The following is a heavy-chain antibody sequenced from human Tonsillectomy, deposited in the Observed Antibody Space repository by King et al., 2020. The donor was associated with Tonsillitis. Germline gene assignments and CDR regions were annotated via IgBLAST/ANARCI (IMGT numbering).Heavy chain of an antibody. J-gene: IGHJ4*02. CDR2: VNHRGST. D-gene: IGHD3-22*01. CDR1: GGSFSGDY. Sequence: VQLQQWGAGLLKPSETLSLTCAVYGGSFSGDYWSWIRQPPGKGLEWIGEVNHRGSTDFNPSLKSRVTISLDTSNNQFSLNLSSVTAADTAVYYCARGREWLRPNYKDSSSYYYFDYWGQGTLVTVSS. V-gene: IGHV4-34*01. CDR3: ARGREWLRPNYKDSSSYYYFDY.